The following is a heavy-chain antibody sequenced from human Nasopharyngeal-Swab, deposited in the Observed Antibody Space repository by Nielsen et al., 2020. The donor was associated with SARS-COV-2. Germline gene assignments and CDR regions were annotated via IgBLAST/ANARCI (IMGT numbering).Heavy chain of an antibody. CDR1: GFTFSSYE. D-gene: IGHD5/OR15-5a*01. V-gene: IGHV3-15*01. J-gene: IGHJ4*02. Sequence: GESLKISCAASGFTFSSYEMNWVRQAPGKGLEWVGRKSKTDGGTTDYAAPVKGRFTISRDDSKNTLYLQMNSLKTEDTAVYYCTTQRLGSTFYYFDYWGQGTLVTVSS. CDR2: KSKTDGGTT. CDR3: TTQRLGSTFYYFDY.